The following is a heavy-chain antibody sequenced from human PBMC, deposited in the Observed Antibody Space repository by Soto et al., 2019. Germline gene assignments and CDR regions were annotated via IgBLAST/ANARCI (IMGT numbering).Heavy chain of an antibody. CDR2: ISGSGGRT. D-gene: IGHD3-22*01. V-gene: IGHV3-23*01. J-gene: IGHJ4*02. Sequence: EVQLLESGGGLGQPGGSLRLSCAVSGFTFNTYAMGWVRQAPGKRLQRVSSISGSGGRTWNADSAKGRFIISRDNSKNTLYLQMNSLRAEDTAVYYCAKDSFNSNAPYDSCGYFFDYWGQGTLVTVSS. CDR1: GFTFNTYA. CDR3: AKDSFNSNAPYDSCGYFFDY.